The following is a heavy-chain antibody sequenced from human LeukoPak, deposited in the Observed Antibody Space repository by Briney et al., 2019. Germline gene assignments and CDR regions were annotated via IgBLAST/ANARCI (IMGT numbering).Heavy chain of an antibody. CDR2: IIPIFGTA. D-gene: IGHD3-10*01. J-gene: IGHJ4*02. CDR1: GGTFSSYA. V-gene: IGHV1-69*05. CDR3: ARGFGELSSYFDY. Sequence: ASVKVSCKASGGTFSSYAISWVRQARGQGLEWMGGIIPIFGTANYAQKFQGRVTITTDESTSTAYMELSSLRSEDTAVYYCARGFGELSSYFDYWGQGTLVTVSS.